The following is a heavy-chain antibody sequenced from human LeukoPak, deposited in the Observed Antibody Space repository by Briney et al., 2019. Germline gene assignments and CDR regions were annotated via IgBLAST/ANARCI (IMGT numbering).Heavy chain of an antibody. CDR1: GFVFTTYY. J-gene: IGHJ4*02. CDR2: TNQDGTEK. CDR3: ARGKEAFDY. V-gene: IGHV3-7*04. Sequence: QTGGSLRLSCAASGFVFTTYYMGWVRQAPGKGLEWVANTNQDGTEKYYVDSVKGRFTISRDNTKNSLYLQMNSLRAEDTAVYYCARGKEAFDYWGQGTLVTVSS.